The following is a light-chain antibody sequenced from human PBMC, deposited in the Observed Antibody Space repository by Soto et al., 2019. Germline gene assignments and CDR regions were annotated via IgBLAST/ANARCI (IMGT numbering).Light chain of an antibody. CDR3: QQYGSSPYT. CDR2: GAS. V-gene: IGKV3-20*01. J-gene: IGKJ2*01. Sequence: EILLTQSPGTLSLSPGERATLSCRASQSVSSAYLAWYQHRHGQAPRLLIYGASNRATGIPDRFSGSGSGTDFTLTISRLEPEDFAVYYCQQYGSSPYTFGQGTKLDIK. CDR1: QSVSSAY.